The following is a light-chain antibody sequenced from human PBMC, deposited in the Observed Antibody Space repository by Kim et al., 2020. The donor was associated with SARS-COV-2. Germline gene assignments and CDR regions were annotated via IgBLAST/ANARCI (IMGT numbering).Light chain of an antibody. V-gene: IGKV1-39*01. CDR2: AAS. Sequence: DVQMTQSPSSLSASVGDRVTITCRASQNIYSSLNWYQQRLGKAPKVLIYAASSLESGVPSRFSGSGSGAYFTLTISSLQPGDFATYFCQQSHTSPFTFGQGTKLEIK. J-gene: IGKJ2*01. CDR3: QQSHTSPFT. CDR1: QNIYSS.